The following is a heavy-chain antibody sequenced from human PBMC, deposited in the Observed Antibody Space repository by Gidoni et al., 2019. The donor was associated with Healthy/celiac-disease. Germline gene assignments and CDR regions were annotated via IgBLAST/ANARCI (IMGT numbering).Heavy chain of an antibody. CDR3: ARGGGYCSSTSCYFWFDP. V-gene: IGHV4-59*01. CDR2: IYYSGST. Sequence: QVQLQESGPGLVKPSETLSLTCTVSGGSISSYYWSWIRQPPGKGLEWIGYIYYSGSTNYNPSLKSRVTISVDTSKNQFSLKLSSVTAADTAVYYCARGGGYCSSTSCYFWFDPWGQGTLVTVSS. D-gene: IGHD2-2*01. J-gene: IGHJ5*02. CDR1: GGSISSYY.